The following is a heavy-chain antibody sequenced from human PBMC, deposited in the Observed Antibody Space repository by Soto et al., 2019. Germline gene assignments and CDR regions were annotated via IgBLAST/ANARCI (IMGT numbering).Heavy chain of an antibody. CDR2: IYYSGST. CDR3: ARDRGTMVRGVIITEYNWFDP. J-gene: IGHJ5*02. D-gene: IGHD3-10*01. Sequence: LSLTCTVSGGSISSGGYYWSWIRQHPGKGLEWIGYIYYSGSTYYNPSLKSRVTISVDTSKNQFSLKLSSVTAADTAVYYCARDRGTMVRGVIITEYNWFDPWGQGTLVTVSS. V-gene: IGHV4-31*03. CDR1: GGSISSGGYY.